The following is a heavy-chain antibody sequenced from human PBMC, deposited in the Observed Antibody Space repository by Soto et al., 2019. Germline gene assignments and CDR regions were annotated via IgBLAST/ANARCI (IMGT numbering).Heavy chain of an antibody. CDR1: GGSISSSSYY. D-gene: IGHD5-18*01. CDR3: ARHNTAMAYYYYYYMDV. Sequence: PSETLSLTCTVSGGSISSSSYYWGWIRQPPGKGLEWIGSIYYSGSTYYNPSLKSRVTISVDTSKNQFSLKLRSVTAADTAVYYRARHNTAMAYYYYYYMDVWGKGTTVTVSS. CDR2: IYYSGST. V-gene: IGHV4-39*01. J-gene: IGHJ6*03.